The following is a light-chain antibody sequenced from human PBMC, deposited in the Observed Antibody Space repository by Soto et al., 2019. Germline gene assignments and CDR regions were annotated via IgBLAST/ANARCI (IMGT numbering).Light chain of an antibody. CDR1: QSISSW. CDR2: QAS. V-gene: IGKV1-5*03. J-gene: IGKJ1*01. Sequence: DIQMTQSRSTLSASVGDRFTITCLTIQSISSWLAWYQQKPWKAPKLLIHQASSLANGVPSRFSVGGSGTECTLTLNRLQPDDVATYDCQQYNSHSETFGQGTKVDIK. CDR3: QQYNSHSET.